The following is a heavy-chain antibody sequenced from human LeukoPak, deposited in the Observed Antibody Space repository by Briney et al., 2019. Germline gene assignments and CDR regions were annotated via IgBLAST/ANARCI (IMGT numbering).Heavy chain of an antibody. Sequence: SETLSLTCTVSGGSISNYYWSWIRQPPGKGLEWIGEINHSGSTNYNPSLKSRVTISVDTSKNQFSLKLSSVTAADTAVYYCARDSGPLHYYGSGSYYRCYYMDVWGKGTTVTVSS. D-gene: IGHD3-10*01. V-gene: IGHV4-34*01. CDR3: ARDSGPLHYYGSGSYYRCYYMDV. J-gene: IGHJ6*03. CDR2: INHSGST. CDR1: GGSISNYY.